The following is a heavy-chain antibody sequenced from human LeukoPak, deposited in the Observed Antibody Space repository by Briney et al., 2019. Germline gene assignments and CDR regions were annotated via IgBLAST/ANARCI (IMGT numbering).Heavy chain of an antibody. CDR1: GGSFSGYY. CDR3: AGLRVVVTDQYNVYYYYGMDV. CDR2: INHSGST. J-gene: IGHJ6*02. D-gene: IGHD2-21*02. Sequence: SETLSLTCAAYGGSFSGYYWSWIRQPPGKGLEWIGEINHSGSTNYNPSLKSRVTISVDTSKNQFSLKLSSVTAADTAVYYCAGLRVVVTDQYNVYYYYGMDVWGQGTAVTVSS. V-gene: IGHV4-34*01.